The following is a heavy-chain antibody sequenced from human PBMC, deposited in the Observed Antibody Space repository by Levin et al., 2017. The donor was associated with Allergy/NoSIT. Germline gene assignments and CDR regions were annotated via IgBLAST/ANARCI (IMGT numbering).Heavy chain of an antibody. CDR1: GFTFSSYW. Sequence: GGSLRLSCAASGFTFSSYWMSWVRQAPGKGLEWVANIKEDGSEKDYVGSVKGRFTISRDNGKNSLYLQMNDLRAEDTAVYYCATTPKPIYGSGSLFDYWGQGTLVTVSS. CDR2: IKEDGSEK. D-gene: IGHD3-10*01. V-gene: IGHV3-7*01. J-gene: IGHJ4*02. CDR3: ATTPKPIYGSGSLFDY.